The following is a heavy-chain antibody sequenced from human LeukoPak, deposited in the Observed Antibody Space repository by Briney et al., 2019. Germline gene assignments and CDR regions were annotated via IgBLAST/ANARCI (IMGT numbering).Heavy chain of an antibody. D-gene: IGHD1-26*01. CDR1: EFTLSSYA. Sequence: GSLRLSCEASEFTLSSYAMNWVRQAPGKGLEWVSIISSSGGSIYYADSVKGRFTISRDNSKNTLYLQMNSLRAEDTAVYYCAKSKLKDFFEDWGQGTLVTVSS. V-gene: IGHV3-23*01. CDR3: AKSKLKDFFED. CDR2: ISSSGGSI. J-gene: IGHJ4*02.